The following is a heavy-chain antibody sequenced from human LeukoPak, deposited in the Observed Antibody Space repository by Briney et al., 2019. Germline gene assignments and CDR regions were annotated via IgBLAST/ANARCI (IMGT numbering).Heavy chain of an antibody. V-gene: IGHV4-31*11. J-gene: IGHJ4*02. CDR1: GGSISSGGYS. CDR3: ARGRLN. CDR2: IYYSGST. D-gene: IGHD6-19*01. Sequence: SETLSFTCAVSGGSISSGGYSWSWIRQHPGKGLEWIGYIYYSGSTYYNPSLKSRVIISVDTSKNQFSLKLSSLTAADTAVYYCARGRLNWGQGTLVTVSS.